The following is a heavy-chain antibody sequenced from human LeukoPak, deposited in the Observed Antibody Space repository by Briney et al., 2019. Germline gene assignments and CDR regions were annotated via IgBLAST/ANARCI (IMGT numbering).Heavy chain of an antibody. J-gene: IGHJ4*02. CDR1: GFTFSSYS. Sequence: GGSLRLSCAASGFTFSSYSMNWVRQAPGKGREWVSSTSSSSSYIYYADSVRGRFPISRDNAKNSLYLQMNSLRAEDTAVYYCARDRGLIFDYWGQGTLVSVSS. CDR3: ARDRGLIFDY. V-gene: IGHV3-21*01. D-gene: IGHD3-10*01. CDR2: TSSSSSYI.